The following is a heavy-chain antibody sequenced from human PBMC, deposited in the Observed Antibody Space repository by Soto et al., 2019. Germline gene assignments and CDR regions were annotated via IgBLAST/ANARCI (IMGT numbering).Heavy chain of an antibody. D-gene: IGHD2-15*01. J-gene: IGHJ4*02. CDR1: GYTFTGYY. CDR2: INPNSGGT. CDR3: ARGRDPIVVVVAAAGSIFDY. Sequence: GASVKVSCKASGYTFTGYYMHWVRQAPGQGLEWMGWINPNSGGTNYAQKFQGWVTMTRDTSISTAYMELSRLRSDDTAVYYCARGRDPIVVVVAAAGSIFDYWGQGTLVTVSS. V-gene: IGHV1-2*04.